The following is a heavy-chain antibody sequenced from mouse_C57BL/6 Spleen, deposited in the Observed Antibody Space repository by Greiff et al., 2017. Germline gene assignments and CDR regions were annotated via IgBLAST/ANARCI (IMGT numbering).Heavy chain of an antibody. Sequence: QVQLQQPGAELVKPGASVKLSCKASGYTFTSYGMHWVKQRPGRGLEWIGRIDPKSGGTRYNEKLKGKATLTVNKPSSTAYMQLSSLTSEESAVYYCANSGSSYWYFDVWGTGTTVTVSS. V-gene: IGHV1-72*01. CDR1: GYTFTSYG. J-gene: IGHJ1*03. D-gene: IGHD1-1*01. CDR2: IDPKSGGT. CDR3: ANSGSSYWYFDV.